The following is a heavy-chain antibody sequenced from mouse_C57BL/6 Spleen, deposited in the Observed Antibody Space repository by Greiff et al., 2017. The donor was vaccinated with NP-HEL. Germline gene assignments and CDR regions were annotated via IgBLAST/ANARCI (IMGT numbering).Heavy chain of an antibody. CDR2: IYPGDGDT. Sequence: QVQLKQSGPELVKPGASVKISCKASGYAFSSSWMNWVKQRPGKGLEWIGRIYPGDGDTNYNGKFKGKATLTADKSSSTAYMQLSSLTSEDSAVYFCARWWYGSSSFDYWGQGTTLTVSS. CDR3: ARWWYGSSSFDY. D-gene: IGHD1-1*01. V-gene: IGHV1-82*01. J-gene: IGHJ2*01. CDR1: GYAFSSSW.